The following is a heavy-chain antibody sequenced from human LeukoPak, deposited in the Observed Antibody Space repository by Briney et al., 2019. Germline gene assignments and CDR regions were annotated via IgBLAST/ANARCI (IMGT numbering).Heavy chain of an antibody. CDR1: GGSFSGYY. V-gene: IGHV4-34*01. J-gene: IGHJ4*02. CDR3: ARTGYSYVPYYFDY. D-gene: IGHD5-18*01. CDR2: INHSGST. Sequence: SETLSLTCAVYGGSFSGYYWSWIRQPPGKGLEWIGEINHSGSTNYNPSLKSRVTISVDTSKNQFSLKLGSVTAADTAVYYCARTGYSYVPYYFDYWGQGTLVTVSS.